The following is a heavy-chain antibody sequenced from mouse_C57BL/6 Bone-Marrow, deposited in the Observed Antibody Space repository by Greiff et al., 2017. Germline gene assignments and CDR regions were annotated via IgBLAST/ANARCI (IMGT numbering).Heavy chain of an antibody. CDR3: ARSGYSNYGFDY. Sequence: EVKLVESGPELVKPGASVKISCKASGYSFTGYYMNWVQQSPEKSLEWIGEINPSTGGTTYNQKFKGKATLTVDKSSSTAYMQLKSLTYEDSAVYYGARSGYSNYGFDYWGQGTTLTVSS. CDR2: INPSTGGT. J-gene: IGHJ2*01. D-gene: IGHD2-5*01. V-gene: IGHV1-42*01. CDR1: GYSFTGYY.